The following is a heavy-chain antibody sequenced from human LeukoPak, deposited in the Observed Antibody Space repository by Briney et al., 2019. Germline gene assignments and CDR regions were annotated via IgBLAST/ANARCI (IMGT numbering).Heavy chain of an antibody. CDR3: ATDGGSSGYYFGY. Sequence: SQTLSLTCTVSGGSISSGGYYWSWIRQHPGKGLEWIGYIYYSGSTYYNPSLKSRVTISVDTSKNQFSLKLSSVTAADTAVYYCATDGGSSGYYFGYWGQGTLVTVSS. CDR1: GGSISSGGYY. V-gene: IGHV4-31*03. J-gene: IGHJ4*02. D-gene: IGHD3-22*01. CDR2: IYYSGST.